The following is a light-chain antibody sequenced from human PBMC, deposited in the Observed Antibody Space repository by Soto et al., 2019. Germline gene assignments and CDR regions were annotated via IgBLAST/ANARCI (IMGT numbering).Light chain of an antibody. CDR1: LDVNSY. CDR2: GAS. J-gene: IGKJ5*01. CDR3: QQYNNWPPIT. V-gene: IGKV3D-15*01. Sequence: VLTQSPATLSLSPGERATLSCRASLDVNSYLAWYQQKPGQAPRLLIYGASSRATGIPDRFSGSGSGTDFTLTISSLQSEDFAIYYCQQYNNWPPITFGQGTRLEIK.